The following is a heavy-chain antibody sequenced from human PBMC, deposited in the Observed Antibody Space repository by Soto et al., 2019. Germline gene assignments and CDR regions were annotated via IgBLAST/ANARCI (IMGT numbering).Heavy chain of an antibody. CDR3: AILGVPPIGD. J-gene: IGHJ4*02. Sequence: SETLSLTCTVSGGSISSGDYYWSWIRQPPGKGLEWIGYIYYSGITYYNPSPKSRVTISVYTSKNQFSLKLSSVTAADTAVYYCAILGVPPIGDWGGGTLVTVSS. V-gene: IGHV4-30-4*01. D-gene: IGHD2-2*01. CDR1: GGSISSGDYY. CDR2: IYYSGIT.